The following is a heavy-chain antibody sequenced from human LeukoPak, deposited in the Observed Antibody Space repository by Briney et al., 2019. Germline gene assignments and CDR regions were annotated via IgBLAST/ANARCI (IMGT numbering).Heavy chain of an antibody. CDR2: IYSGGST. D-gene: IGHD3-10*01. J-gene: IGHJ6*02. CDR1: GFTVSSNY. CDR3: ARDRRESGYYGMDV. V-gene: IGHV3-66*01. Sequence: GGSLRLSCAASGFTVSSNYMSWVRQAPGKGLEWVSVIYSGGSTYYADSVRGRFTISRDNSKNTLYLQMNSLRAEDTAVYYCARDRRESGYYGMDVWGQGTTVTVSS.